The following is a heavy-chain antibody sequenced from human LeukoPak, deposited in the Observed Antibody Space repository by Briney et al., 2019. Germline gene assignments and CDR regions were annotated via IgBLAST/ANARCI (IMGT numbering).Heavy chain of an antibody. J-gene: IGHJ4*02. CDR3: ARASTVTTLDY. CDR1: GYSITNGYY. Sequence: SGTLSLTCTVSGYSITNGYYWGWVRQPPGKGLEWIGSIFHTGSTYYNPSLESRVTVSVDTSKNRFSLKLTSVTAADTAVYFCARASTVTTLDYWGQGTLVSVSS. V-gene: IGHV4-38-2*02. D-gene: IGHD4-11*01. CDR2: IFHTGST.